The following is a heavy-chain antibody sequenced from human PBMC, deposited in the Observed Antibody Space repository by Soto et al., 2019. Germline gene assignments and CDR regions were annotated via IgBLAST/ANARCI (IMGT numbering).Heavy chain of an antibody. CDR2: IYPGDSDT. J-gene: IGHJ6*02. CDR3: ARPPIAARRGYGMDV. CDR1: GYSFTSYW. D-gene: IGHD6-6*01. Sequence: GESLKISCKGSGYSFTSYWIGWARQMPGKGLEWMGIIYPGDSDTRYSPSFQGQVTISADKSISTAYLQWSSLKASDTAMYYCARPPIAARRGYGMDVWGQGTTVTVSS. V-gene: IGHV5-51*01.